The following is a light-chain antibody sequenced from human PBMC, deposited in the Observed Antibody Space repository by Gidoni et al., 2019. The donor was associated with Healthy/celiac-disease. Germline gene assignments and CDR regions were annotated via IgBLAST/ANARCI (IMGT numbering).Light chain of an antibody. J-gene: IGLJ2*01. CDR2: EVS. CDR3: CSYAGSIVV. CDR1: SSDVWSYNL. Sequence: QSALTQPASVSGSPGQSITISCTGTSSDVWSYNLVSWYQQHPGKAPKLMIYEVSKRPSGVSNRFSGSKSGNTASLTISGLQAEDEADYYCCSYAGSIVVFGGGTKLTVL. V-gene: IGLV2-23*02.